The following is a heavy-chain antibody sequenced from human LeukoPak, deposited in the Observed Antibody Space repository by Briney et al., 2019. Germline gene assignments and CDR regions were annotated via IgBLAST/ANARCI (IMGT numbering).Heavy chain of an antibody. V-gene: IGHV3-23*01. CDR3: AKDLDSSSWYPAPDY. Sequence: PGGSLRLSCAASGFTFSSYAMNWVRQAPGKGLEWVSSISGSGGGTYYADSVKGRFTISRDNSKNTLYLQMNSLRAEDTAVYYCAKDLDSSSWYPAPDYWGQGTLVTVSS. CDR1: GFTFSSYA. D-gene: IGHD6-13*01. CDR2: ISGSGGGT. J-gene: IGHJ4*02.